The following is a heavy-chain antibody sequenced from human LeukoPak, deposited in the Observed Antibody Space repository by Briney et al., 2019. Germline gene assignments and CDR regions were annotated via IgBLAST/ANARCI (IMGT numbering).Heavy chain of an antibody. Sequence: SETLSLTCSVSGGSISRHFWSWIRQPPGRGLEWIPFIHYNGRTKYNPSLQSRVTISRDTSDNNFSLKLTSVTAADTAVYYCARLLDNDSSGDPDTFDIWGQGTVVTVSS. CDR3: ARLLDNDSSGDPDTFDI. D-gene: IGHD3-22*01. V-gene: IGHV4-59*11. J-gene: IGHJ3*02. CDR2: IHYNGRT. CDR1: GGSISRHF.